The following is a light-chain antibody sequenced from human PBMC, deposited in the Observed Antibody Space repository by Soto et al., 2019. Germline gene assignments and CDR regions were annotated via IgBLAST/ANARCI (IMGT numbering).Light chain of an antibody. V-gene: IGLV2-14*01. Sequence: QSALTQPASVSGSPGQSITISCTGTSSDVGCYNYVSWYQQHPGKAPKLMIYDVSKRPSGVSNRFSGSKSGNTASLTISGLQAEDEADYYCSSYTSSSTLLYVFGTGTKLTVL. CDR2: DVS. J-gene: IGLJ1*01. CDR1: SSDVGCYNY. CDR3: SSYTSSSTLLYV.